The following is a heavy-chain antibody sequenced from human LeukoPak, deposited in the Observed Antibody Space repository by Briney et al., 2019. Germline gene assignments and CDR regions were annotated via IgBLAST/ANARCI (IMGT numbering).Heavy chain of an antibody. V-gene: IGHV3-23*01. D-gene: IGHD6-13*01. CDR2: VDYSGGDT. CDR3: AKRRGSSPDY. J-gene: IGHJ4*02. Sequence: GGSLRLSCTVSGFTLSSYEMSWIRQAPGKGLEWVSSVDYSGGDTHYADSVMGRFTISRDNSKNTLYLQMNSLRAEDTAVYYCAKRRGSSPDYWGQGTLVTVSS. CDR1: GFTLSSYE.